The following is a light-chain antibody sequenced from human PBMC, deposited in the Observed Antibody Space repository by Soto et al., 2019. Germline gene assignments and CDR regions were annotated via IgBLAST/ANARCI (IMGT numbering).Light chain of an antibody. Sequence: DIQMTQSPSSLSASVGDRVTITCRAGQSISSYLNWYQQKPGKAPKLLIYAASSLQSGVPSRFSGSGSGTDFTLTISSLQPEDFATYYCQQSYSTLPMYTFGQGTKLEIK. CDR2: AAS. CDR1: QSISSY. J-gene: IGKJ2*01. V-gene: IGKV1-39*01. CDR3: QQSYSTLPMYT.